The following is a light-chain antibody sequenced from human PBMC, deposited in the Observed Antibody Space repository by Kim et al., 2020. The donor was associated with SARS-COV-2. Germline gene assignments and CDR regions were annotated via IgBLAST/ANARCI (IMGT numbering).Light chain of an antibody. CDR2: DAS. Sequence: EIVMTQSPATLSVSPGERVTLSCRASQSVGINVAWYQQKPGQAPRLLIADASTRATGIPARFSGSGSGTEFTLTINTLQSEDFALYYYQQYDNWSWWTFGQGTKVDIK. V-gene: IGKV3-15*01. CDR1: QSVGIN. J-gene: IGKJ1*01. CDR3: QQYDNWSWWT.